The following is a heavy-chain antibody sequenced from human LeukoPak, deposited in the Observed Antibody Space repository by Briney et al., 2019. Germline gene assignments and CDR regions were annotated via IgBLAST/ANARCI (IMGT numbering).Heavy chain of an antibody. V-gene: IGHV3-11*01. J-gene: IGHJ4*02. CDR1: GFTFSDYY. Sequence: GGSLRLSCAASGFTFSDYYMSWIRQAPGKGLEWVSYISSSGSTIYYADSVKGRFTISRDNAKNSLYLQMNSLRAEDTAVYYCARVGSGSYWRPYYFDYWGQGTLVTVSS. CDR3: ARVGSGSYWRPYYFDY. D-gene: IGHD3-10*01. CDR2: ISSSGSTI.